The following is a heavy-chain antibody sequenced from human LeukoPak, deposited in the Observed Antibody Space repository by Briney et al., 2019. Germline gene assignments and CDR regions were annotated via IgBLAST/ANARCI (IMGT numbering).Heavy chain of an antibody. CDR2: ISSSGRAI. CDR1: GFTFSSYE. J-gene: IGHJ4*02. V-gene: IGHV3-48*03. D-gene: IGHD4-23*01. CDR3: ARCPRWAHFDY. Sequence: GGSLRLSCAGPGFTFSSYEMNWVRQAPGKGLEWVSYISSSGRAIYYADSVKGRFTVSRDNAMNSLYLQMNSLRAEDTAVYYCARCPRWAHFDYWGQGTLVTVSS.